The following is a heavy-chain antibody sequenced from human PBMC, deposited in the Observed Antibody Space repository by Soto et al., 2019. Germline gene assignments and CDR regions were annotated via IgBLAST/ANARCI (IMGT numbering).Heavy chain of an antibody. Sequence: EVQLVESGGGLVQPGESLRLSCAASGFTFDYYWMHWVRQDPGKGLVWVSRIYSDGTSTTYADSVKGRFTISRDNAKNTVSLQMISLRADDTAVYYCARGDRGAFDLWGQGTVVTVSS. CDR2: IYSDGTST. CDR3: ARGDRGAFDL. J-gene: IGHJ3*01. D-gene: IGHD1-26*01. CDR1: GFTFDYYW. V-gene: IGHV3-74*01.